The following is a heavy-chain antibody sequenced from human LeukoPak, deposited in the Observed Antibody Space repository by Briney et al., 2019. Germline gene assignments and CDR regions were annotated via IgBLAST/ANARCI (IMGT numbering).Heavy chain of an antibody. CDR1: GFTFSSYV. Sequence: PGGSLRLSCAASGFTFSSYVMSWVRQAPGKGLEWVSAISGSGGSTYYADSVKGRFTISRDNSKNTLYLQMNSLRAEDTAVYYCAKVGGYADAFDIWGQGTMVTVSS. D-gene: IGHD3-22*01. CDR3: AKVGGYADAFDI. J-gene: IGHJ3*02. V-gene: IGHV3-23*01. CDR2: ISGSGGST.